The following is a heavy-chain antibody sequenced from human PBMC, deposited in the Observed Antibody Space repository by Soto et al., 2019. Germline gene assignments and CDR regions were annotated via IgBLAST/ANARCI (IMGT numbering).Heavy chain of an antibody. J-gene: IGHJ4*02. CDR2: ISAYNGNT. CDR1: GYTFTNFG. Sequence: QVQRVQSGAEVKKPGASVKVSCKASGYTFTNFGISWVRQAPGQGLEWMGWISAYNGNTNYAQNFQGRLTMTPDTPTSTAYMELRSLRSDATAVYYSARGGTPIDYWGQGTLVTVSS. V-gene: IGHV1-18*01. CDR3: ARGGTPIDY. D-gene: IGHD3-16*01.